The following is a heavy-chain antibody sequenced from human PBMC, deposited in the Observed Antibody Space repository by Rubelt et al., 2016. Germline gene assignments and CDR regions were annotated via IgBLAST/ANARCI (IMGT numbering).Heavy chain of an antibody. CDR1: GYTFTELS. CDR3: ATGQYSSGCDY. J-gene: IGHJ4*02. CDR2: FDPEDGET. V-gene: IGHV1-24*01. Sequence: QVQLVQSGAEVKKPGASVKVSCKVSGYTFTELSMHWVRQAPGKGLEWMGGFDPEDGETIYAQRFQGRVTMTEETSTDTASMELSSLRSEDTAVYYCATGQYSSGCDYWGQGTLVTVSS. D-gene: IGHD6-19*01.